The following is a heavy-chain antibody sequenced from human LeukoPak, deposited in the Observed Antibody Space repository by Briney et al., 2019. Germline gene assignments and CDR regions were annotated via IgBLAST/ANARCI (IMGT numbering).Heavy chain of an antibody. V-gene: IGHV4-30-2*01. CDR1: GGSISSGGYS. CDR3: ARALKGDYYDSSGDGDAFDI. D-gene: IGHD3-22*01. CDR2: IYHSGST. J-gene: IGHJ3*02. Sequence: SQTLSLTCAVSGGSISSGGYSWSWIRQPPGKGLEWIGYIYHSGSTYYNPSLKSRVTISVDRSKNQFSLKLSSVTAADTAVYYCARALKGDYYDSSGDGDAFDIWGQGTMVTVSS.